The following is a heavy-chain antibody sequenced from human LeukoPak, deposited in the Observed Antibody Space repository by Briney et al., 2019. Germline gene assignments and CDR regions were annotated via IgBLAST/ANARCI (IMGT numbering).Heavy chain of an antibody. Sequence: SETLSLTCSVSGGSISSSSYYWGWIRQPPEKGLEWIGSFYYSGSTYYNPSLKSRVIILFDTAKNHFSLNLSSVTAADTAVYYCARSDGYGLIGIWGQGTMVTVSS. CDR2: FYYSGST. CDR3: ARSDGYGLIGI. D-gene: IGHD3-10*01. V-gene: IGHV4-39*07. CDR1: GGSISSSSYY. J-gene: IGHJ3*02.